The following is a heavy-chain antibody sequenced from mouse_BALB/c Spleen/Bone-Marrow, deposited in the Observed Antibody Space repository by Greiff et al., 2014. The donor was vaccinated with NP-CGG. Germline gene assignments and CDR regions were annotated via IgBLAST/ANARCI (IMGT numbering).Heavy chain of an antibody. CDR1: GYAFSSSW. CDR3: ARSDGYRAMDY. J-gene: IGHJ4*01. V-gene: IGHV1-82*01. CDR2: IFPGDGDT. Sequence: QVQLQQSGPELVKPGASVKISCKASGYAFSSSWMNWVKQRPGQGLEWIGRIFPGDGDTYYNGKFKGKATLTADKSSRPAYMQLSSLTSVDSAVYFCARSDGYRAMDYRGQGTSVTVSS. D-gene: IGHD2-3*01.